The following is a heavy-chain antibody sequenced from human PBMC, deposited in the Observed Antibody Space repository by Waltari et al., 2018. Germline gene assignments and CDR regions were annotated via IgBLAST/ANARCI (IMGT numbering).Heavy chain of an antibody. Sequence: QLQLQESGPGLVKPSETLSLTCTVSGGSISSSSYYWGWIRQPPGKGLEWIGSIYYSGSTYYNPSLKSRVTISVDTSKNQFSLKLSSVTAADTAVYYCARRFLEWQDFDYWGQGTLVTVSS. CDR1: GGSISSSSYY. V-gene: IGHV4-39*01. D-gene: IGHD3-3*01. CDR3: ARRFLEWQDFDY. J-gene: IGHJ4*02. CDR2: IYYSGST.